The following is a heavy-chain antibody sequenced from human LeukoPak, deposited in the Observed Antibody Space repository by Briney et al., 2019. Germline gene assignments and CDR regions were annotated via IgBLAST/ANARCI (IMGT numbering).Heavy chain of an antibody. CDR3: ARARITMIAIFDY. CDR1: GGSISSYY. J-gene: IGHJ4*02. Sequence: SETLSLTCTVSGGSISSYYWSWIRQPPGKGLEWIGSIYYSGSTYYNPSLKSRVTISVDTSKNQFSLKLSSVTAADTAVYYCARARITMIAIFDYWGQGTLVTVSS. D-gene: IGHD3-22*01. CDR2: IYYSGST. V-gene: IGHV4-59*05.